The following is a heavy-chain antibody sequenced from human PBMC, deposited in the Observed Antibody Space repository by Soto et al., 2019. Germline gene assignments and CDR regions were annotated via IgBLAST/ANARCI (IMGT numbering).Heavy chain of an antibody. CDR2: ISSSGSTI. D-gene: IGHD3-22*01. V-gene: IGHV3-11*01. Sequence: GGSLRLSCAASGFTFSDYYMSWIRQAPGKGLEWVSYISSSGSTIYYADSVKGRFTISRDNAKNSLYLQMNSLRAEDTAVYYCARDRLKPVPDNWFDPWGQGTLVTVSS. CDR3: ARDRLKPVPDNWFDP. CDR1: GFTFSDYY. J-gene: IGHJ5*02.